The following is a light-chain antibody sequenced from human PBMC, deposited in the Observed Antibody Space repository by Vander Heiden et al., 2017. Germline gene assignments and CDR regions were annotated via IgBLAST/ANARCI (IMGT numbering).Light chain of an antibody. CDR3: QSADSSDTYRVI. V-gene: IGLV3-25*03. Sequence: SYELTQPPLVSVSPGQTATITCSGDALPKQYAYWYQQRPGQAPVLIIYKDNERPSGIPERFSGYSSGTTVTLAISGVQAEDEADYYCQSADSSDTYRVIFGGGTKLTVL. CDR1: ALPKQY. CDR2: KDN. J-gene: IGLJ2*01.